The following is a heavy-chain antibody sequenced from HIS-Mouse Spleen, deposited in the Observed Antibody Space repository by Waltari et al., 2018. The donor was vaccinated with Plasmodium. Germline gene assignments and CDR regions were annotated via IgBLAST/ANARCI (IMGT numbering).Heavy chain of an antibody. D-gene: IGHD1-1*01. CDR2: ISGSGGST. V-gene: IGHV3-23*01. Sequence: EVQLLESGGGLVQPGGSLRLSCAASGFTFSRYAMGWVRQAPGKGLEWVSAISGSGGSTYYADSVKGRFTISRDNSKNTLYLQMNSLRAEDTAVYYCAILVQLEPPFDYWGQGTLVTVSS. CDR3: AILVQLEPPFDY. CDR1: GFTFSRYA. J-gene: IGHJ4*02.